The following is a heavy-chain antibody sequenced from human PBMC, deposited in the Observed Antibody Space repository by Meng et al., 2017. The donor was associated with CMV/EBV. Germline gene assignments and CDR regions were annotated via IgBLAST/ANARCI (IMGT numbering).Heavy chain of an antibody. CDR3: AREVVVITPYNWFDP. J-gene: IGHJ5*02. D-gene: IGHD3-22*01. Sequence: QVQLQESGTGLVKPSQTLSLPCTVSGGSISSGSYYWSWIRQPAGKGLEWIGRIYTSGSTNYNPSLKSRVTISVDTSKNQFSLKLSSVTAADTAVYYCAREVVVITPYNWFDPWGQGTLVTVSS. V-gene: IGHV4-61*02. CDR2: IYTSGST. CDR1: GGSISSGSYY.